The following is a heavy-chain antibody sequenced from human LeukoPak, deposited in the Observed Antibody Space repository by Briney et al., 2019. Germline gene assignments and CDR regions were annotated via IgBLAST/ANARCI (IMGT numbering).Heavy chain of an antibody. CDR1: GFTVSSDY. V-gene: IGHV3-66*01. D-gene: IGHD5-24*01. J-gene: IGHJ4*02. Sequence: GGSLRLSCAASGFTVSSDYMSWVRQAPGKGLEWVSVIYSGGSTYYADSVKGRFTISRDNSKNTLYLQMNSLRAEDTAVYYCARGLEMPTIKPSLFGYWGQGTLVTVSS. CDR2: IYSGGST. CDR3: ARGLEMPTIKPSLFGY.